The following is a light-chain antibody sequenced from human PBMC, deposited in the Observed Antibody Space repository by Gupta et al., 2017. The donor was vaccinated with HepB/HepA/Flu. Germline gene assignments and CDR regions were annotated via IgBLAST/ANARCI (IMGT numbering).Light chain of an antibody. CDR1: QSVLYSSKNKNY. J-gene: IGKJ1*01. V-gene: IGKV4-1*01. CDR2: WAS. Sequence: DIVMTQSPESLAVSLGERATINCKSSQSVLYSSKNKNYLTWYQQKPGQSPRVLIYWASTRESGVPDRFSGSGSGTDFTLTISNLQAEDVAIYYCQLYYSHPRTFGQGTKLEI. CDR3: QLYYSHPRT.